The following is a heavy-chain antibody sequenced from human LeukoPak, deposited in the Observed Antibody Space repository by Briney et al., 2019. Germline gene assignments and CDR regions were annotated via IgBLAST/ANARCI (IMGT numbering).Heavy chain of an antibody. J-gene: IGHJ4*02. Sequence: SETLSLTCTVSGGSISSSSYYWGWIRQPPGKGLEWIGSIYYSGSTCYNPSLKSRVTISVDTSKNQFSLKLSSVTAADTAVYYCARARIAVAVDYWGQGTLVTVSS. V-gene: IGHV4-39*01. CDR3: ARARIAVAVDY. CDR2: IYYSGST. D-gene: IGHD6-19*01. CDR1: GGSISSSSYY.